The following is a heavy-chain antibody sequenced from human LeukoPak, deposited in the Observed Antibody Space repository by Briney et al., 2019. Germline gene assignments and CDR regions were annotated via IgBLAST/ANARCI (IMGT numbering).Heavy chain of an antibody. V-gene: IGHV4-59*01. CDR1: GGSIRSYY. J-gene: IGHJ6*03. Sequence: SETLSLTCTISGGSIRSYYWSWIRQPPGKGLEWIGYIFYSGSTNYNPSLKSRVTISVDTSKNQFSLKLSSVTAADTAVYYCARGKQYYYYYYMDVWGKGTTVTISS. CDR2: IFYSGST. CDR3: ARGKQYYYYYYMDV. D-gene: IGHD6-13*01.